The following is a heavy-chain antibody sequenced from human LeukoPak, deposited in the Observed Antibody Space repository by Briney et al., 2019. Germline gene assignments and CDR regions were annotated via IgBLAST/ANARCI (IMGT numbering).Heavy chain of an antibody. D-gene: IGHD1-26*01. Sequence: PSETLSLTCTVSGGSISSYYWSWIRQPPGKGLEWIGYIYYSGSTNYNPSLKSRVTISVDTSKNQFSLKLSSVTAADTAVYYCARLSYSGSQLGYYYWGQGTLVTVSS. J-gene: IGHJ4*02. CDR3: ARLSYSGSQLGYYY. V-gene: IGHV4-59*08. CDR1: GGSISSYY. CDR2: IYYSGST.